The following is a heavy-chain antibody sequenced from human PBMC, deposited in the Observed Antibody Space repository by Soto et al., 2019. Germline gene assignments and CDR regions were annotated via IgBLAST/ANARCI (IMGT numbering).Heavy chain of an antibody. D-gene: IGHD2-2*01. CDR1: GFTFSSYG. CDR2: IWYDGSNK. J-gene: IGHJ4*02. CDR3: ARGHCSSTSCYWFDY. Sequence: QVQLVESGGGVVQPGRSLRLSCAASGFTFSSYGMHWVRQAPGKGLEWVAVIWYDGSNKYYADSVKGRFTISRDNSKNTLYLQMTSLRAEDTAVYYCARGHCSSTSCYWFDYWGQGTLVTVPS. V-gene: IGHV3-33*01.